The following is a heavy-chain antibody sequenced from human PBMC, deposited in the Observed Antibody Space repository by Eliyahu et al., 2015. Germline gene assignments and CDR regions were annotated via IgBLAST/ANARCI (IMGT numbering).Heavy chain of an antibody. CDR3: ARGWAGIPNYYYYMDV. V-gene: IGHV4-34*01. D-gene: IGHD5-18*01. Sequence: QVQLQQWGAGLLKPSETLSLTCAVYGGSFSGYYWSWIRQPPGKGLEWIGEINHSGSTNYNPSLKSRVTISVDTSKNQFSLKLSSVTAADTAVYYCARGWAGIPNYYYYMDVWGKGTTVTVSS. J-gene: IGHJ6*03. CDR2: INHSGST. CDR1: GGSFSGYY.